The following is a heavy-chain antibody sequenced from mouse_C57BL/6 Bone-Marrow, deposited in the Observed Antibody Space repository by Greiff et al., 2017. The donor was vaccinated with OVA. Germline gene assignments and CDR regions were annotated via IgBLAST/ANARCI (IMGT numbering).Heavy chain of an antibody. Sequence: EVQLVESGGGLVKPGGSLKPSCAASGFTFSSYAMSWVRQTPEKRLEWVATISDGGSYTYYPDNVKGRFTISRDNAKNNLYLQMSHLKSEDTAMYYCARGLGRAMDYWGQGTSVTVSS. CDR1: GFTFSSYA. CDR3: ARGLGRAMDY. V-gene: IGHV5-4*01. J-gene: IGHJ4*01. D-gene: IGHD4-1*01. CDR2: ISDGGSYT.